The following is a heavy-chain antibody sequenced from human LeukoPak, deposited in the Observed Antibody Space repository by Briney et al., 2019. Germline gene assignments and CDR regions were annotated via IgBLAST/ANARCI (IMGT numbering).Heavy chain of an antibody. V-gene: IGHV1-8*03. Sequence: GASVKVSCKASGYTFTSYDINWVRQATGQGLEWMGWMNPNSGNTGYAQKFQGRVTITRNTSISTAYMELSSLRSEDTAVYYCAREGNGGNLFGFDLWGRGTLVTVSS. CDR1: GYTFTSYD. CDR2: MNPNSGNT. J-gene: IGHJ2*01. CDR3: AREGNGGNLFGFDL. D-gene: IGHD4-23*01.